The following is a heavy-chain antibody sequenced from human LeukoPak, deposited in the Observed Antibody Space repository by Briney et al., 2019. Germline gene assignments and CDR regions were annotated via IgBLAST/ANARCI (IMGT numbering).Heavy chain of an antibody. J-gene: IGHJ6*02. V-gene: IGHV4-34*01. CDR3: ARVSIIASSHYYYGMDV. D-gene: IGHD2-21*01. CDR1: GGSFSGYY. CDR2: INHSGST. Sequence: SETLSLTCAVYGGSFSGYYWSWIRQPPGKGLEWIGAINHSGSTNYNPSLKSRVTISVDTSKNQFSLKLSSVAAADTAVYYCARVSIIASSHYYYGMDVWGQGTTVTVSS.